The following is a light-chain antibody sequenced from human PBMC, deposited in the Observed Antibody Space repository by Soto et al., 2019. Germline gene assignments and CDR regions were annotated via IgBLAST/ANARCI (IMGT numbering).Light chain of an antibody. CDR2: GES. J-gene: IGKJ4*01. CDR3: QQYGSSPLT. Sequence: EIVLTQSPGTLPLSPGERATLSCRASQSVSSSYLAWYKQKPGQAPRLLIYGESSKSTGIPDRFSGSGSGTDFTLTISRLEPEDFALYYCQQYGSSPLTFGGGTKVEIK. CDR1: QSVSSSY. V-gene: IGKV3-20*01.